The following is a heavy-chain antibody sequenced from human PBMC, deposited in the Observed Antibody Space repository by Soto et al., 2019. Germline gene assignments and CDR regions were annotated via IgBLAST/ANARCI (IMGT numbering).Heavy chain of an antibody. CDR3: AGDWSGTWSFDY. V-gene: IGHV3-30*03. J-gene: IGHJ4*02. Sequence: QVQLVESGGGVVQPGRSLRLSCAASGFTFSSNGVHWVRQAPGKGLEWVAAISFDGSNKQYADSVKGRFTISRDNSNNTVYVQMNSLRVEDTAVYYCAGDWSGTWSFDYWGQGTLVTVSS. CDR1: GFTFSSNG. CDR2: ISFDGSNK. D-gene: IGHD6-13*01.